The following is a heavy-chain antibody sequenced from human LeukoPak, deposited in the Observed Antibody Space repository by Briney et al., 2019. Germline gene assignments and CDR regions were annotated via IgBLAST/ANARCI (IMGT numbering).Heavy chain of an antibody. CDR3: AKDGATYGSGDEPDY. V-gene: IGHV3-48*01. D-gene: IGHD3-10*01. J-gene: IGHJ4*02. CDR1: GFTFSSYS. CDR2: ISSSSSTI. Sequence: PGGSLRFSCAASGFTFSSYSMNWVRQAPGKGLEWVSYISSSSSTIYYADSVKGRFTISRDNAKNSLYLQMNSLRAEDTAVYYCAKDGATYGSGDEPDYWGQGTLVTVSS.